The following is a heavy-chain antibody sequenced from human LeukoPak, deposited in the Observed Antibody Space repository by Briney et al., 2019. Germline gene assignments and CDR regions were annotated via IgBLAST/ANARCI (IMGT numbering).Heavy chain of an antibody. V-gene: IGHV1-69*04. CDR3: ARVGILWFGELLLTENGFDY. CDR1: GGTFSSYA. CDR2: IIPILGIA. D-gene: IGHD3-10*01. Sequence: ASVKVSCKASGGTFSSYAISWVRQAPGQGLEWMGRIIPILGIANYAQKFQGRVTITADKSTSTAYMELSSLRSDDTAVYYCARVGILWFGELLLTENGFDYWGQGTLVTVSS. J-gene: IGHJ4*02.